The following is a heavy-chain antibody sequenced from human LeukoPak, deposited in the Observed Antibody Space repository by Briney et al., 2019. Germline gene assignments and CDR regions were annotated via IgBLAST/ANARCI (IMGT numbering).Heavy chain of an antibody. D-gene: IGHD4-17*01. J-gene: IGHJ6*03. CDR3: ARRGGKNYGDYVLYYDYMDV. V-gene: IGHV1-18*01. CDR2: ISAYNGNT. CDR1: GYTFTINA. Sequence: ASAKVSCKASGYTFTINAMHWVRQAPGQGLEWLGWISAYNGNTNYAQKFQGRVTMTTDTSTSTAYMELRSLRSDDTAVYYCARRGGKNYGDYVLYYDYMDVWGKGTTVTVSS.